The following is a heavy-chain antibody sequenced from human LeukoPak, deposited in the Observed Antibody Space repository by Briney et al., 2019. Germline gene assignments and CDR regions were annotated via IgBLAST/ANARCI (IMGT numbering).Heavy chain of an antibody. CDR1: GFTFSSYA. CDR3: AKDRGSLLYGMDV. D-gene: IGHD2-15*01. V-gene: IGHV3-23*01. Sequence: GGCLRLSCATSGFTFSSYAMTWVRQAPGKGLEWVSVISGSGDNTYYADSVKGRFTISRDNSKNTLYLQMNSLRAEDTAVYYCAKDRGSLLYGMDVWGQGTTVTVSS. CDR2: ISGSGDNT. J-gene: IGHJ6*02.